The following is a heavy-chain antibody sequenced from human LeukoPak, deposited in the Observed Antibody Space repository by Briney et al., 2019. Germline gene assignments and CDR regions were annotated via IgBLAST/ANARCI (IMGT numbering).Heavy chain of an antibody. J-gene: IGHJ4*02. CDR1: GFTVSSNY. CDR3: ARGTLERCPNYYYLDY. D-gene: IGHD1-1*01. CDR2: IYSGGST. Sequence: GGSLRLSCEASGFTVSSNYMNWVRQDPGKGLEWVSVIYSGGSTFYADSVKGRFTISRDISKNTLYLQMNSLRADDTAVYYCARGTLERCPNYYYLDYWGQGALVTVSS. V-gene: IGHV3-66*01.